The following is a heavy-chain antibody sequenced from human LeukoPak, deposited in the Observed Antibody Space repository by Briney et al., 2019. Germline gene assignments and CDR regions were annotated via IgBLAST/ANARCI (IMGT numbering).Heavy chain of an antibody. CDR3: ARQNFDWLFS. CDR2: INHSGST. D-gene: IGHD3-9*01. J-gene: IGHJ4*02. Sequence: SETLSLTCAVYGGSFSGYYWSWIRQPPGKGLEWIGEINHSGSTNYNPSLKSRVTISVDTSKNQFSLKLSSVTAADTAVYYCARQNFDWLFSWGQGTLVTVSS. CDR1: GGSFSGYY. V-gene: IGHV4-34*01.